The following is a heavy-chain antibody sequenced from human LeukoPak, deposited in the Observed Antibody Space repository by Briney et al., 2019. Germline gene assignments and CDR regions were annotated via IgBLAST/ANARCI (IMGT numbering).Heavy chain of an antibody. CDR3: SRANDSRFRGSYYFFDMDV. CDR2: IYNSGST. J-gene: IGHJ6*02. Sequence: PSETLSLTCTVCGRLFSSGDYYWSWIRQPPGKGLEWIGCIYNSGSTYKNPSLKSRVTISIDTSKYQFSLNLSSVTAADTAVYYCSRANDSRFRGSYYFFDMDVWGQGTTVTVSS. CDR1: GRLFSSGDYY. D-gene: IGHD3-16*01. V-gene: IGHV4-30-4*08.